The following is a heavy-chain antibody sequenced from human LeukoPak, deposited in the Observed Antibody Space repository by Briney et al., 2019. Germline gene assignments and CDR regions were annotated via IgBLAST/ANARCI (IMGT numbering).Heavy chain of an antibody. CDR3: ARDGRYCSSTSCPSWFDP. J-gene: IGHJ5*02. CDR1: GGSISGTTSD. Sequence: SETLSLTCTVSGGSISGTTSDWSWIRQPPGKGLEWIGYIYYSGSANYNPSLKSRVTISVDTSKNQFSLNLSSVTAADTAAYYCARDGRYCSSTSCPSWFDPWGQGTLVTVSS. D-gene: IGHD2-2*01. CDR2: IYYSGSA. V-gene: IGHV4-61*01.